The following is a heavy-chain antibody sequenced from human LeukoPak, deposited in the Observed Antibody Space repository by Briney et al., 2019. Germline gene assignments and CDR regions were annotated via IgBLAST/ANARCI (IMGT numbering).Heavy chain of an antibody. D-gene: IGHD3-10*01. J-gene: IGHJ4*02. CDR3: AGDRETYYYGSGSYYPDY. V-gene: IGHV3-21*01. Sequence: GGSLRLSCAASGFTFSSYSMNWVRQAPGKGLEWVSSISNSSSYIYYADSVKGRFTISRDNAKNSLYLQMNSLRAEDTAVYYWAGDRETYYYGSGSYYPDYWGQGTLVTVSS. CDR1: GFTFSSYS. CDR2: ISNSSSYI.